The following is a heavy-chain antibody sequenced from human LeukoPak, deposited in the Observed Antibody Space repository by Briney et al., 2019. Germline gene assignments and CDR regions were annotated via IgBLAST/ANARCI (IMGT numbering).Heavy chain of an antibody. V-gene: IGHV1-2*02. J-gene: IGHJ5*02. CDR3: ARAYEYGWFDP. CDR1: GYTFTGYY. Sequence: ASVKVSCKASGYTFTGYYIHWVRQAPGQGLEWMGWINPKSGATNYAQRFQGRVTMTWQTSISTGNMELSSLRSDDTAVYYCARAYEYGWFDPWGQGTLVTVSS. CDR2: INPKSGAT. D-gene: IGHD4/OR15-4a*01.